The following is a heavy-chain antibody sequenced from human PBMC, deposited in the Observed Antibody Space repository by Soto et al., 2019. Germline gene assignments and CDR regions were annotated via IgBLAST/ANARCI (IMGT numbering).Heavy chain of an antibody. J-gene: IGHJ6*02. V-gene: IGHV3-64*01. D-gene: IGHD3-22*01. CDR2: ISSNGGST. CDR3: ARLGGYYDSSVLGYYYYYGMDV. CDR1: GFTFSSYA. Sequence: EVPLVESGGGLVQPGGSLRLSCAASGFTFSSYAMHWVRQAPGKGLEYVSAISSNGGSTYYANSVKGRFTISRDNSKNTLYLQMGSLRAEDMAVYYCARLGGYYDSSVLGYYYYYGMDVWGQGTTVTVSS.